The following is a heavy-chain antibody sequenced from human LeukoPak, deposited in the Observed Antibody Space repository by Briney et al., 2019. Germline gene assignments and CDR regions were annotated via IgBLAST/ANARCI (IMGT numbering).Heavy chain of an antibody. CDR1: DNSFNSYI. J-gene: IGHJ4*02. CDR2: ISSSSSYT. CDR3: ARDSSTFDY. V-gene: IGHV3-21*01. D-gene: IGHD3-10*01. Sequence: PGGSLRLSCVGSDNSFNSYIINWVRQAPGKGLEWVSYISSSSSYTNYADSVKGRFTISRDNAKNSLYLQMNSLRAEDTAVYYCARDSSTFDYWGQGTLVTVSS.